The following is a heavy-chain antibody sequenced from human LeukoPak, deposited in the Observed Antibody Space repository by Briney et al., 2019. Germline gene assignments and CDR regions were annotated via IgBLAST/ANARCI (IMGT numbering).Heavy chain of an antibody. V-gene: IGHV4-39*01. D-gene: IGHD5-18*01. CDR3: ARQEVDTAMDYYFDY. J-gene: IGHJ4*02. Sequence: SETLSLTCTVSGGSISSSSYYWGWIRQPPGKGLEWIGRIYYSGSTYYNPSLKSRVTISVDTSKNQFSLKLRSVTAADTAVYYCARQEVDTAMDYYFDYWGQGTLVTVSS. CDR1: GGSISSSSYY. CDR2: IYYSGST.